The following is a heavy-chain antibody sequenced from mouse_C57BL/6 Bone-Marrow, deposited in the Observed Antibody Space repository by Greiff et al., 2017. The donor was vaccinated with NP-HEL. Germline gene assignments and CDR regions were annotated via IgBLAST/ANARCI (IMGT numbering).Heavy chain of an antibody. CDR2: ISYDGSN. D-gene: IGHD4-1*01. J-gene: IGHJ2*01. CDR3: ARDSPLNWAYFDY. Sequence: EVQLQQSGPGLVKPSQSLSLTCSVTGYSITSGYYWNWIRQFPGNKLEWMGYISYDGSNNYNPSLKNRISITRDTSKNQFFLKLNSVTTEDTATYYCARDSPLNWAYFDYWGQGTTLTVSS. V-gene: IGHV3-6*01. CDR1: GYSITSGYY.